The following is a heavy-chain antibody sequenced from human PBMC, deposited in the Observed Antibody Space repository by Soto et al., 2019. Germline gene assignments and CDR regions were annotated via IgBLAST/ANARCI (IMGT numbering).Heavy chain of an antibody. V-gene: IGHV4-59*01. CDR1: GGSISSYS. CDR3: ARERTPYFFDL. Sequence: SSETLSLTCTISGGSISSYSWTWIRQPPGKGLEWIGYIYNSGRTNYNPSLKSRVTISVDTSNNQFSLKLSSVSAADTAVYYCARERTPYFFDLRGLGTQVTVSS. CDR2: IYNSGRT. J-gene: IGHJ4*02.